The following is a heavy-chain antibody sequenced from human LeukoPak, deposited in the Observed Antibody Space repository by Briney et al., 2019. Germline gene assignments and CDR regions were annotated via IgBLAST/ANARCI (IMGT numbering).Heavy chain of an antibody. Sequence: GGSLRLSCAASGFTFSSYGMHWVRQASGKGLEWGAVISYDGSNKYYADSVKGRFTISRDNSKNTLYLQMNSLRAEDTAVYYCAKVGDGYNYGTFDYWGQGTLVTVSS. CDR1: GFTFSSYG. CDR2: ISYDGSNK. J-gene: IGHJ4*02. CDR3: AKVGDGYNYGTFDY. D-gene: IGHD5-24*01. V-gene: IGHV3-30*18.